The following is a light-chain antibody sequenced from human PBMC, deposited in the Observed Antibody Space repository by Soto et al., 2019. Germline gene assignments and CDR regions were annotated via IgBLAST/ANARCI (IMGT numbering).Light chain of an antibody. Sequence: DIQLTQSPSFLSASVGDIVTITCRASQGISSYLAWYQQKPGKVPKLLIYAASTLQSGVPSRFSGSGSGTEFTLTISSLQPEEVATSYCQQLNSYPITFGQGTRLEI. J-gene: IGKJ5*01. CDR3: QQLNSYPIT. V-gene: IGKV1-9*01. CDR2: AAS. CDR1: QGISSY.